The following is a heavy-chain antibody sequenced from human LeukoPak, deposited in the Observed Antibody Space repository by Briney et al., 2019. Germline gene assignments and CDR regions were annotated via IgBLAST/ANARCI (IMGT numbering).Heavy chain of an antibody. Sequence: KPGESLKISCKGSGYNFTTYWIGWVRQLPGKGLEWMAMIYPGDSDTRYSPSFQGQVTISADKSIRTAYLQWSSLRASDTAMYYCARLGPPNCGGDCYSDYWGQGTLVTVSS. CDR1: GYNFTTYW. J-gene: IGHJ4*02. D-gene: IGHD2-21*02. CDR2: IYPGDSDT. V-gene: IGHV5-51*03. CDR3: ARLGPPNCGGDCYSDY.